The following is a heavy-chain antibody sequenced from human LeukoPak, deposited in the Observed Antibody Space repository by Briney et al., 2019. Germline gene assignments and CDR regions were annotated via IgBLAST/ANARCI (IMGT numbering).Heavy chain of an antibody. V-gene: IGHV3-23*01. J-gene: IGHJ4*02. CDR2: ISGSGGST. Sequence: GGSLRLSCAASGFTFSSYAMSWVRQAPGKGLEWVSAISGSGGSTYYADSVKGRFTISRDNSKNTLYLQMNSLRAEDTAVSYCAKAPDIVVVPARFDYWGQGTLVIVSS. CDR1: GFTFSSYA. D-gene: IGHD2-2*01. CDR3: AKAPDIVVVPARFDY.